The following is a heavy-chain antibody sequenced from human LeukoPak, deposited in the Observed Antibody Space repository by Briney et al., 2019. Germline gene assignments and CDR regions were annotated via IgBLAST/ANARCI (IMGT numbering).Heavy chain of an antibody. V-gene: IGHV4-59*08. D-gene: IGHD3-3*01. CDR2: IYYSGTT. Sequence: PSETLSLTCTVSGDSINNYYWNWIRQPPGKGLEWIGYIYYSGTTNYNPSLKSRVTISVDTSKNQFSLKLSFVTAADTAVYFCARHFWSPFDYWGQGILVTVSS. J-gene: IGHJ4*02. CDR3: ARHFWSPFDY. CDR1: GDSINNYY.